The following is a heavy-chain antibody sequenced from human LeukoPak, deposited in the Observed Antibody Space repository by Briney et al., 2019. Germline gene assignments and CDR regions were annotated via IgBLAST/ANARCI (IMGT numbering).Heavy chain of an antibody. CDR1: GGSFSGYY. D-gene: IGHD3/OR15-3a*01. V-gene: IGHV4-34*01. CDR2: INHSGST. Sequence: SETLSLTCAVYGGSFSGYYWSWIRQPPGKGLEWIGEINHSGSTNYNPSLKSRVTISVDTSKNQFSLKLSSVTAADTAVYYCARHGREVLDAFDIWGQGTKVTVSS. J-gene: IGHJ3*02. CDR3: ARHGREVLDAFDI.